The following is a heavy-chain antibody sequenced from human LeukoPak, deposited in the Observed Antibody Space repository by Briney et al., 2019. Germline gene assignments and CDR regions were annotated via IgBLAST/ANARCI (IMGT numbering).Heavy chain of an antibody. D-gene: IGHD3-22*01. V-gene: IGHV4-34*01. J-gene: IGHJ5*02. Sequence: SETLSLTCAVYVGSFSGYYWSWIRQPPGKGLEWIGEINHSGSTNYNPSLKSRVTISVDTSKNQFSLKLSSVTAADTAVYYCARVHHHYDSSGPEWWFDPWGQGTLVTVSS. CDR2: INHSGST. CDR1: VGSFSGYY. CDR3: ARVHHHYDSSGPEWWFDP.